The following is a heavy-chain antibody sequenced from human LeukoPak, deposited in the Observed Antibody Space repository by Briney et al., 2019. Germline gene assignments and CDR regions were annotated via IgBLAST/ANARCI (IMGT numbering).Heavy chain of an antibody. CDR3: ARDCGGDCYSAEDAFDI. D-gene: IGHD2-21*02. J-gene: IGHJ3*02. CDR1: GYRFTSYW. Sequence: GESLKISCKGSGYRFTSYWIGWVRQMPGKGLEWMGIFHPGDSDTRYSPSFQGQVTISVDKSISTAYLQWSSLKASDTAMYYCARDCGGDCYSAEDAFDIWGQGTMVAVSS. V-gene: IGHV5-51*01. CDR2: FHPGDSDT.